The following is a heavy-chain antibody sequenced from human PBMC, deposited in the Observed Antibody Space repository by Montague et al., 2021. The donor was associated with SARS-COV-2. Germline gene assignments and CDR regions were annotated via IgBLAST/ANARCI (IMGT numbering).Heavy chain of an antibody. CDR2: LSYDGSNK. J-gene: IGHJ6*03. CDR3: ARDPLLTIFGSYYYYYMDV. V-gene: IGHV3-30*04. CDR1: GFTFSSYA. Sequence: SLRLSCAASGFTFSSYAMHWVRQAPGKGLEWVAVLSYDGSNKYYVDSVKGRFTISRDNSMNTPFLQMNSLRAEDTAVYYCARDPLLTIFGSYYYYYMDVWGKGTTVTVSS. D-gene: IGHD3-3*01.